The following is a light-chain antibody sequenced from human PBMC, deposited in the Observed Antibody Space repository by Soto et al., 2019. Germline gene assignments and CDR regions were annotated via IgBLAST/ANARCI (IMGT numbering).Light chain of an antibody. CDR2: GAS. CDR1: QGVSSK. V-gene: IGKV3-15*01. J-gene: IGKJ4*01. CDR3: QQRSIWPIT. Sequence: EIVVTLYTATLSVSPGERATLSCRASQGVSSKLAWYQQKPGQAPRLLIYGASTRATGIPARFSGSGSGTEFTLTISSLQAEDFAVYYCQQRSIWPITFGGGTNVDI.